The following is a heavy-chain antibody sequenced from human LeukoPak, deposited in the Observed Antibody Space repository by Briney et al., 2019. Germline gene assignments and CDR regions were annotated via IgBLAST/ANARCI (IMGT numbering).Heavy chain of an antibody. CDR2: ISYDGSNK. CDR3: ASTPLAGTNYYYGMDV. D-gene: IGHD6-13*01. CDR1: GFTFSSYA. V-gene: IGHV3-30-3*01. J-gene: IGHJ6*02. Sequence: GGSLRLSCAASGFTFSSYAMHWVRQAPGKGLEWVAVISYDGSNKYYADSVKGRFTISRDNSKNTLYLQMNSLRAEDTAVYYCASTPLAGTNYYYGMDVWGQGTTVTVSS.